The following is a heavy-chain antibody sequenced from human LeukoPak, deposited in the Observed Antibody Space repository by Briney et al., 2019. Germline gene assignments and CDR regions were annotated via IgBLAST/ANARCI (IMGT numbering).Heavy chain of an antibody. CDR2: IYSGGST. D-gene: IGHD3-22*01. V-gene: IGHV3-66*01. J-gene: IGHJ4*02. CDR1: GFTVSSNY. Sequence: GGSLRLSCAASGFTVSSNYMSWVRQAPGKGLEWVSVIYSGGSTYYADSVKGRFTISRDNSKNTLYLQMNSLRAEDTAVYYCARDMLDDSILTFDYWGQGTLVTVSS. CDR3: ARDMLDDSILTFDY.